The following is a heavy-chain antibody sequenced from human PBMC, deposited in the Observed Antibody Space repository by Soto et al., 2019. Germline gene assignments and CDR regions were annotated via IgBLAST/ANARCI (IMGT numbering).Heavy chain of an antibody. Sequence: PSETLSLTCAVSGYSISSSNWWGWIRQPPGKGLEWIGYIYYSGSTYYNPSLKSRLTMSVDTSKNQISLKLSSVTAEDTAVYYCASQIGPVYWGQGTLVTVSS. J-gene: IGHJ4*02. CDR2: IYYSGST. CDR3: ASQIGPVY. V-gene: IGHV4-28*01. D-gene: IGHD3-22*01. CDR1: GYSISSSNW.